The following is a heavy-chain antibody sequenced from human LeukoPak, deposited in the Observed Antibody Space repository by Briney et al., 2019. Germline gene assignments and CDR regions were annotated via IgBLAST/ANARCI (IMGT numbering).Heavy chain of an antibody. V-gene: IGHV4-39*07. Sequence: KTSETLSLTCTVSGGSISSSSYYWGWIRQPPGKGLEWIGSIYYSGSTYYNPSLKSRVTISVDTSKNQFSLKLSSVTAADTAVYYCARVDYGEVFFDYWGQGTLVTVSS. J-gene: IGHJ4*02. CDR1: GGSISSSSYY. D-gene: IGHD4-17*01. CDR2: IYYSGST. CDR3: ARVDYGEVFFDY.